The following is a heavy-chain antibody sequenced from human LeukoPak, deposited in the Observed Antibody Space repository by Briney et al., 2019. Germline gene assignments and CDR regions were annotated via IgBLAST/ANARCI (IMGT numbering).Heavy chain of an antibody. CDR1: GFTFSSYA. CDR3: ARDMVATGKLDY. Sequence: GGSLRLSCAASGFTFSSYAMHWVRQAPGKGLEWVAVISYDGSNKYYADSVKGRFTISRDNSKNTLYLQMNSLRGEDTAVYYCARDMVATGKLDYWGQGTLVTVSS. V-gene: IGHV3-30-3*01. CDR2: ISYDGSNK. D-gene: IGHD5-12*01. J-gene: IGHJ4*02.